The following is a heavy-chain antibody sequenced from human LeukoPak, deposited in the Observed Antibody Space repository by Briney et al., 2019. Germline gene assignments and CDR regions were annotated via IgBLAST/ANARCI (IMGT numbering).Heavy chain of an antibody. V-gene: IGHV3-66*02. Sequence: GGSLRLSCAASGFTVSSNYMTWVRQAPGKGLEWVSVLYSGGTTNYADSVKGRFTISRDNSKNTLYLLMNSLRPEDTAVYYCARELHWGQGTLATVSS. D-gene: IGHD1-26*01. CDR3: ARELH. J-gene: IGHJ4*02. CDR1: GFTVSSNY. CDR2: LYSGGTT.